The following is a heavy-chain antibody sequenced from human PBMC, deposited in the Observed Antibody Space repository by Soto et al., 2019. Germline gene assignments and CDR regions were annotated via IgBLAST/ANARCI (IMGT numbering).Heavy chain of an antibody. Sequence: ASVKVSCKASGYAFTSVGISWVRQAPGQGLEWMGWISAYNGHTNFAQKLQGRVTMTTDTSTSTAYMELRSLRSDDTAVYYCARVFTDYGDYKYYFDYWGQGTLVTVSS. CDR2: ISAYNGHT. V-gene: IGHV1-18*04. D-gene: IGHD4-17*01. CDR3: ARVFTDYGDYKYYFDY. J-gene: IGHJ4*02. CDR1: GYAFTSVG.